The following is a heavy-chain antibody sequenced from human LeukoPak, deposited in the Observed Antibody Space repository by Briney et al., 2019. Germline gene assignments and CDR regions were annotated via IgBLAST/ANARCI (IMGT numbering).Heavy chain of an antibody. J-gene: IGHJ6*03. CDR2: IDISSSFI. CDR1: GFTFSSYA. D-gene: IGHD3-16*02. Sequence: GGSLRLSCAASGFTFSSYAMNWVRQAPGKGLEWVSSIDISSSFIFYADSVRGRFTISRDNAKNSFYLQMNSLRAEDTALYYCARDRGGIGYYMDVWGKGTTVTVSS. V-gene: IGHV3-21*01. CDR3: ARDRGGIGYYMDV.